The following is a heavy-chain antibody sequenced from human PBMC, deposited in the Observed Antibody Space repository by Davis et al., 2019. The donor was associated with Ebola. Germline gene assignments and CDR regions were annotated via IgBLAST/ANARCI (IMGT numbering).Heavy chain of an antibody. V-gene: IGHV3-73*01. CDR2: IGDKASSDAP. D-gene: IGHD3-10*01. CDR3: TRQVGVIFFDY. J-gene: IGHJ4*02. CDR1: GFTFSGSA. Sequence: GGSLRLSCAASGFTFSGSAFHWVRLASGKGLEWVGRIGDKASSDAPTYAASVKGRFTISRDDSRDTAYLQMNSLETDDTAIYYCTRQVGVIFFDYWGQGALVTVSP.